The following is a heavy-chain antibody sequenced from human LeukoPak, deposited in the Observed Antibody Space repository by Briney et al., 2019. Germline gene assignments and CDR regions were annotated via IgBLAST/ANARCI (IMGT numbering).Heavy chain of an antibody. V-gene: IGHV4-61*02. J-gene: IGHJ4*02. Sequence: PSETLSLTCTVSGGSISSGSYNWSWIRQPAGKGRDWIGRIYTSTSTNYNPSLKSRVTISVDTSKNQFSLKLSSVTAADTAVYYCAGGSHRHSYGDYWGQGTLVTVSS. D-gene: IGHD5-18*01. CDR3: AGGSHRHSYGDY. CDR1: GGSISSGSYN. CDR2: IYTSTST.